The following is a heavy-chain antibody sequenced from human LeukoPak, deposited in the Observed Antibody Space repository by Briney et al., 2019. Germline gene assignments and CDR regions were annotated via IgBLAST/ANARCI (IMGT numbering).Heavy chain of an antibody. CDR3: ARGTFTMVDY. J-gene: IGHJ4*02. CDR2: ITGDGVST. V-gene: IGHV3-23*01. Sequence: GSVRLSCATSGFTFSSYARGWVRQAPGKGLEWVSTITGDGVSTYYADSVKGRFSISRDNSKNTLFLQMNSLRAGDTAVYYCARGTFTMVDYWGQGTGDSVSS. CDR1: GFTFSSYA. D-gene: IGHD3-10*01.